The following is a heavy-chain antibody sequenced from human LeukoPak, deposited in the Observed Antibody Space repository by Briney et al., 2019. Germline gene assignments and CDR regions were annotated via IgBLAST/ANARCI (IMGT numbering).Heavy chain of an antibody. J-gene: IGHJ4*02. Sequence: GESLKISCKGSGYSFTSYWSGWVRQMPGKGLEWMGIIYPGDSDTRYSPSFQGQVTISADKSISTAYLQWSSLKASDTAMYYCARLAVAGTGPSNYFDYWGQGTLVTVSS. D-gene: IGHD6-19*01. CDR3: ARLAVAGTGPSNYFDY. V-gene: IGHV5-51*01. CDR2: IYPGDSDT. CDR1: GYSFTSYW.